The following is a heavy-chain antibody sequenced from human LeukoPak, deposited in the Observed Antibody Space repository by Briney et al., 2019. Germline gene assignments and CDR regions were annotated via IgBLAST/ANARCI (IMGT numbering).Heavy chain of an antibody. J-gene: IGHJ4*02. CDR2: MSPNSGNT. D-gene: IGHD4-17*01. CDR1: GYTFISYD. V-gene: IGHV1-8*01. Sequence: ASVKVPCKASGYTFISYDINWVRQATGQGLEWMGWMSPNSGNTGYAQKFQGRITMTKSTSISTAYMELSDLESEDTAVYYCARTPPDYGIDYWGQGTLVTVSS. CDR3: ARTPPDYGIDY.